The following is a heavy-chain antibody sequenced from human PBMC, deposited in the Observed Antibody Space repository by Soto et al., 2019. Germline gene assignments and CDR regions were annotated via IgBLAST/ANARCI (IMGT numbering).Heavy chain of an antibody. V-gene: IGHV4-34*01. Sequence: SETLSLTCAVYGASLSGYDWSWIRQPPGKGLEWIGEIEQSAGTNYNPSLKSRVTISMDTSKNQFSLRLKSVTAADTARYYCARDPYANAFDVWGRGTMVTVSS. J-gene: IGHJ3*01. CDR1: GASLSGYD. CDR3: ARDPYANAFDV. CDR2: IEQSAGT. D-gene: IGHD2-2*01.